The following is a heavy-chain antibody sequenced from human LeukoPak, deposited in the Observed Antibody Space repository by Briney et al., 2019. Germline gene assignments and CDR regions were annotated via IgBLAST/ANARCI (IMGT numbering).Heavy chain of an antibody. CDR3: ARDNDLLRYFDWPLDY. Sequence: GGSLRLSCAASGFTFSSHAMSWVRQAPGKGLEWVSSISSSSSYIYYADSVKGRFTISRDNAKNSLYLQMNSLRAEDTAVYYCARDNDLLRYFDWPLDYWGQGTLVTVSS. J-gene: IGHJ4*02. V-gene: IGHV3-21*01. CDR1: GFTFSSHA. D-gene: IGHD3-9*01. CDR2: ISSSSSYI.